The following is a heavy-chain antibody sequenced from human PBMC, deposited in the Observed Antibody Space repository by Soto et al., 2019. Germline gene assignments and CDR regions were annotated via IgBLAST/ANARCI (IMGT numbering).Heavy chain of an antibody. V-gene: IGHV4-59*01. D-gene: IGHD6-13*01. J-gene: IGHJ6*02. CDR2: VYYSDGT. Sequence: QVQLQESGPGLVKPSETLSLTCTVSGGPIGSYYWSWIRQSPGKGLEWIGGVYYSDGTNYNPSLKSRVTISLDRSKNRFSLRLTSVAAADTAVYYCARTEASSWSFFYYGMDVWGQGTTVAVSS. CDR1: GGPIGSYY. CDR3: ARTEASSWSFFYYGMDV.